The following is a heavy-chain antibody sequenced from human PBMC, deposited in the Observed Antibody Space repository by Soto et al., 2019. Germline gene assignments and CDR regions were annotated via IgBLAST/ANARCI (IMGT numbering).Heavy chain of an antibody. CDR2: ISFDGSNS. CDR3: AKDRSSGLGGYDFDY. CDR1: GFTFRSYG. D-gene: IGHD3-22*01. Sequence: QVQVVESGGGVVQPGRSLRLSCAASGFTFRSYGMTWVRQAPGKGLEWVALISFDGSNSYYADSVKGRFTISRDNSKNTLYLQMNNLRAEDTAVYYCAKDRSSGLGGYDFDYWGQGTLVTVSS. J-gene: IGHJ4*02. V-gene: IGHV3-30*18.